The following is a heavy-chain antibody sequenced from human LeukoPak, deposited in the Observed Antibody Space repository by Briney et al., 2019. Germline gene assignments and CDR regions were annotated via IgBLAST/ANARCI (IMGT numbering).Heavy chain of an antibody. CDR2: ISDGGITT. CDR1: GFTFSRYA. V-gene: IGHV3-23*01. CDR3: AKQAGTVYSNFDY. Sequence: GGSLRLSCAASGFTFSRYAMHWVRQAPGKGLEWVSGISDGGITTYYADSVKGRFTISRANSKNTLYLQMNSLRAEDTAVYYCAKQAGTVYSNFDYWGQGTLVTVSS. D-gene: IGHD4-11*01. J-gene: IGHJ4*02.